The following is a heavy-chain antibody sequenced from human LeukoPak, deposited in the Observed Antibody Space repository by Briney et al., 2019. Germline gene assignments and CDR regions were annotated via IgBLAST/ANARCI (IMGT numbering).Heavy chain of an antibody. D-gene: IGHD2-2*01. CDR2: IRYDGSNK. CDR3: AKEYCSSTSCYVSD. V-gene: IGHV3-30*02. J-gene: IGHJ4*02. CDR1: GFTFSSYG. Sequence: GVSLRLSCAASGFTFSSYGMHWVRQAPGKGLEWVAFIRYDGSNKYYADSVKGRFTISGDNSKNTLYLQMNSLRAEDTAVCYCAKEYCSSTSCYVSDWGQGTLVTVSS.